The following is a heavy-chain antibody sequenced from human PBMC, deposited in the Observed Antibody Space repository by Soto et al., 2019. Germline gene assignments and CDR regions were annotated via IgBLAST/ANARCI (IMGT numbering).Heavy chain of an antibody. V-gene: IGHV1-2*02. CDR2: INPHSGGT. Sequence: QVRLVQSGAEMKKPGASVKVSCSTSGYTFTGYHIHWVRQAPGQGLEWMGWINPHSGGTNYAQEFRGRVTMTRDTSISTAYMEVNSLRSDDTAVYHCARGCSGGTCFLFGIWGQGTLVTVTS. CDR1: GYTFTGYH. J-gene: IGHJ4*02. D-gene: IGHD2-15*01. CDR3: ARGCSGGTCFLFGI.